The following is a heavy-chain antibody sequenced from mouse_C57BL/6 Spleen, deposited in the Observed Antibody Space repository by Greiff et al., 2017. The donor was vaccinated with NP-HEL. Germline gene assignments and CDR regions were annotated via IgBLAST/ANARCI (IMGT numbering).Heavy chain of an antibody. Sequence: EVKLVESGGGLVKPGGSLKLSCAASGFTFSDYGMHWVRQAPEKGLEWVAYISSGSSTIYYADTVKGRFTISRDNAKNTLFLQMTSLRSEDTAMYYCTRPDYDYPHWYFDVWGTGTTVTVSS. V-gene: IGHV5-17*01. CDR3: TRPDYDYPHWYFDV. J-gene: IGHJ1*03. CDR1: GFTFSDYG. D-gene: IGHD2-4*01. CDR2: ISSGSSTI.